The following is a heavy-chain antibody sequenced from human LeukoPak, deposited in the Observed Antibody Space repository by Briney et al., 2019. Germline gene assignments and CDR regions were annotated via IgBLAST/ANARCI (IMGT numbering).Heavy chain of an antibody. Sequence: PGGSLRLSCAASGFTFSSYAMSWVRQAPGKGLEWVSAISGSGGSTYYADSAKGRFTISRDNSKNTLYLQMNSLRAEDTAVYYCAKAPNGDYGGNWFDPWGQGTLVTVSS. J-gene: IGHJ5*02. CDR2: ISGSGGST. V-gene: IGHV3-23*01. CDR1: GFTFSSYA. CDR3: AKAPNGDYGGNWFDP. D-gene: IGHD4-17*01.